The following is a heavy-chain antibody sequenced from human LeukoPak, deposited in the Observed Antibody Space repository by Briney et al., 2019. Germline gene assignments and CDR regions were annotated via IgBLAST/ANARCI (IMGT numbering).Heavy chain of an antibody. CDR3: ARDRGIAAVRGGDYYHYGMDV. CDR2: IYSGGST. D-gene: IGHD6-13*01. CDR1: GFTVSSNY. Sequence: GGSLRLSCAASGFTVSSNYMSWVRQAPGKGLEWVSVIYSGGSTYYADSVKGRFTISRHNSKNTLYLQMNSLRAEDTAVYYCARDRGIAAVRGGDYYHYGMDVWGQGTTVTVSS. V-gene: IGHV3-53*04. J-gene: IGHJ6*02.